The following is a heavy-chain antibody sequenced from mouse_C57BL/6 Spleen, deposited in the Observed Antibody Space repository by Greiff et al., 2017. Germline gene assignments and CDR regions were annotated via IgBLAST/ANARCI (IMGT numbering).Heavy chain of an antibody. V-gene: IGHV1-12*01. Sequence: VQLQQSGAELVRPGASVKMSCKASGYTFTSYNMHWVNQTPRQGLEWIGDIYPGNGYTSYTQTFKGKATLTVDKSSSTPYLQLSSETYEDSAVDVYERKSYAMDYWGQGTSVTVSS. CDR3: ERKSYAMDY. CDR2: IYPGNGYT. CDR1: GYTFTSYN. J-gene: IGHJ4*01.